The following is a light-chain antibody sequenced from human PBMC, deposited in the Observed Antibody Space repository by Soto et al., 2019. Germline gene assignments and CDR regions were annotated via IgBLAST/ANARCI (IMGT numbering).Light chain of an antibody. Sequence: QSVLTQPASVYGSPGQSITISCSGTSSDIGTYDHVAWFQQFPGKTPKLMIYSVSNRPSGVSYRFSGSKSGNTASLTISGLQAEDEADYYCISYTVSRSYVFGTGTKLTVL. CDR2: SVS. V-gene: IGLV2-14*01. J-gene: IGLJ1*01. CDR3: ISYTVSRSYV. CDR1: SSDIGTYDH.